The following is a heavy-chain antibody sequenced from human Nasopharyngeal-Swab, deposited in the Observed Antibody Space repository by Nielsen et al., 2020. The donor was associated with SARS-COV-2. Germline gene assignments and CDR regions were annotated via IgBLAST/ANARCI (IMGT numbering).Heavy chain of an antibody. CDR1: GFTFSSYW. J-gene: IGHJ2*01. CDR2: IKQDGSEK. CDR3: ARGSWYFDF. V-gene: IGHV3-7*04. Sequence: ESLKISCAASGFTFSSYWMSWVRQAPGKGLEWVANIKQDGSEKYYVDSVKGRFTISRDNAKNSLYLQMNSLRAEDTTVYYCARGSWYFDFWGRGTLVTVSS.